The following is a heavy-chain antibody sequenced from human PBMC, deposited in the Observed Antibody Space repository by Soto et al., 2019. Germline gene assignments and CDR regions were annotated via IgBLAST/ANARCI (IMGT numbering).Heavy chain of an antibody. Sequence: SETLSLTCSVSGGSINSGDYYWSWVRQPPGKGLEWIGHIYYSGSTYFNPSLKSRVTISKDTSRNQFSLRLSSVTAADTAVYYCARAIVVTIGGMDVWGQGTTVTSP. CDR3: ARAIVVTIGGMDV. J-gene: IGHJ6*02. V-gene: IGHV4-30-4*01. CDR1: GGSINSGDYY. CDR2: IYYSGST. D-gene: IGHD5-12*01.